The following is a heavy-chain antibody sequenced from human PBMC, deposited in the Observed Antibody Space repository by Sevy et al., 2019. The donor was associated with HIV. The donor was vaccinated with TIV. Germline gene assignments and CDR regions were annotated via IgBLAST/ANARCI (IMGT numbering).Heavy chain of an antibody. Sequence: GVSLRLSCAASGFTFSSYAMSWVRQAPGKGLEWVSAISGSGGSTYYADSVKGRFTISRDNSKNTLYLQMNSLRAEDTAVYYCAKLGGYSYGPPWYWGQGTLVTVSS. CDR2: ISGSGGST. CDR3: AKLGGYSYGPPWY. CDR1: GFTFSSYA. V-gene: IGHV3-23*01. D-gene: IGHD5-18*01. J-gene: IGHJ4*02.